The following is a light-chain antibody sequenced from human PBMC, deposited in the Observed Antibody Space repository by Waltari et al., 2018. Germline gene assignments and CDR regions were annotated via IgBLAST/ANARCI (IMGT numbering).Light chain of an antibody. CDR3: QVWDSGRDQVV. CDR2: YDS. J-gene: IGLJ2*01. CDR1: KVGSKS. Sequence: SYELTQAPPVSVAPGKTATITCGGNKVGSKSGHWFQQKTGQAPVLVIYYDSDRPSGIPERFSGSNTGNTATLTISRVEAGDEADYYCQVWDSGRDQVVFGGGTKLAVL. V-gene: IGLV3-21*01.